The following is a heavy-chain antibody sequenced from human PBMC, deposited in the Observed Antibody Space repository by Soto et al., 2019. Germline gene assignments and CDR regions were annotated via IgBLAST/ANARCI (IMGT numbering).Heavy chain of an antibody. CDR2: INWNGGST. Sequence: EVQLLESGGGVVRPGGCLRLSCAASGCTFDDYGMSWVRQAPGKGLEWVSGINWNGGSTGYADSVKGRFTISRDNAKNSLYLQMNSLRAEDTALYHCARAAFAAYYFDSWGLGTLVTVSS. CDR1: GCTFDDYG. J-gene: IGHJ4*02. CDR3: ARAAFAAYYFDS. V-gene: IGHV3-20*01.